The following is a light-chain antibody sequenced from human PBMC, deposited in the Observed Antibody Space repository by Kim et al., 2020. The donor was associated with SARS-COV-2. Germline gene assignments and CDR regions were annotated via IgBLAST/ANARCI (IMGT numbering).Light chain of an antibody. CDR1: SSNIGAGYD. J-gene: IGLJ1*01. CDR3: QSYDDSLTGYYV. V-gene: IGLV1-40*01. Sequence: QSVLTQPPSVSGAPGQRVAISCTGDSSNIGAGYDVHWYQQLPGTAPKLLIHDNTNRPSGVPDRFSGSRSGTSASLAITGLQAEDEADYYCQSYDDSLTGYYVFGTGTKVTVL. CDR2: DNT.